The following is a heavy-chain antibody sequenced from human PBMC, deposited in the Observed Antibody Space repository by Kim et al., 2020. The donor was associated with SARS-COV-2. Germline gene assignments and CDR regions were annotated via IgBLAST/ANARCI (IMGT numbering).Heavy chain of an antibody. CDR3: ARGATMVQGVILYYYYGMDV. J-gene: IGHJ6*02. Sequence: ASVKVSCKASGYTFTSYAMNWVRQAPGQGLEWMGWISTNTGDPTYAQGFTGRFVFSLDTSVSTAYLQISSLKAEDTAVYYCARGATMVQGVILYYYYGMDVWGQGTTVTVSS. CDR1: GYTFTSYA. D-gene: IGHD3-10*01. V-gene: IGHV7-4-1*02. CDR2: ISTNTGDP.